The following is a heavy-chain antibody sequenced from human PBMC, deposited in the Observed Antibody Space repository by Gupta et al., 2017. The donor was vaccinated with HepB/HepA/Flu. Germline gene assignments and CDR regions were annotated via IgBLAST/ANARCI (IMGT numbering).Heavy chain of an antibody. CDR1: GFPFSRYA. CDR3: AKDLLSNSGEFDC. J-gene: IGHJ4*02. Sequence: EVKLLESGGDFLHSGGSLRLSCVASGFPFSRYAMTWVRQAPGKGLEWVSTITSGRLTTYYADSVKGRFTISRDNSKNTLYLQMNSLRAEDTAIYYCAKDLLSNSGEFDCWGQGTLVTVSS. V-gene: IGHV3-23*01. CDR2: ITSGRLTT. D-gene: IGHD7-27*01.